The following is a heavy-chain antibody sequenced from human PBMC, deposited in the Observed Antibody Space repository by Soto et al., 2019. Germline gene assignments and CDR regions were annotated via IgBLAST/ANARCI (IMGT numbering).Heavy chain of an antibody. Sequence: QVQLVQSGAEVKKPGSSVKVSCKASGGTFSSYAISWVRQAPGQGLEWMGGIIPIFGTANYAQKFQCRATSTADESTSTAYVELSSLRSEDPAVYYCARRGQLVPGAMDVWGQGTTVTVSS. CDR2: IIPIFGTA. CDR1: GGTFSSYA. V-gene: IGHV1-69*12. CDR3: ARRGQLVPGAMDV. D-gene: IGHD6-6*01. J-gene: IGHJ6*02.